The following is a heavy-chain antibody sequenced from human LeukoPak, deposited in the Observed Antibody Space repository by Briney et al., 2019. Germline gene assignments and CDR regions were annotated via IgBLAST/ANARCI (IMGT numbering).Heavy chain of an antibody. CDR3: AKDTNYYGSGSFDY. D-gene: IGHD3-10*01. CDR1: GFTFDDYA. V-gene: IGHV3-9*01. J-gene: IGHJ4*02. CDR2: ISWNSGSI. Sequence: SGGSLRLSCAASGFTFDDYAMHWVRQAPGKGLGWVSGISWNSGSIGYADSVKGRFTISRDNAKNSLYLQMNSLRAEDTALYYCAKDTNYYGSGSFDYWGQGTLVTVSS.